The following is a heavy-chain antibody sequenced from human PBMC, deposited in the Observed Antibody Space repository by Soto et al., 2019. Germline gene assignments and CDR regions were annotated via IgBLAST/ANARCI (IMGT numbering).Heavy chain of an antibody. Sequence: EVQLVESGGALVEPGGSLRLSCAASGFTFNNARMSWVRQAPGKGLDWVGGIDGGMTDFAAPVEGRFTFSRDDSRNTLFLQMNSLKTEDTGVYYCTSNAAAKVGTLSYWGQGTLVTVSS. D-gene: IGHD1-26*01. CDR2: IDGGMT. CDR3: TSNAAAKVGTLSY. CDR1: GFTFNNAR. V-gene: IGHV3-15*02. J-gene: IGHJ4*02.